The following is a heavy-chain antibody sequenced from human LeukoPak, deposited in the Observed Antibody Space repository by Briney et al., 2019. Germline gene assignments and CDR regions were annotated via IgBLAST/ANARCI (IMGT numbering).Heavy chain of an antibody. V-gene: IGHV4-59*01. D-gene: IGHD4-23*01. CDR3: ARDPYGGYYFDS. Sequence: PSETLSLTCTVSGFTISSNCWSWIRQPPGKGLEWIGYIDYSENTDCNPSLKSRVTMSIDTSKNQFSLNLTSVTDADAAVYFCARDPYGGYYFDSWGKGTLVTVHS. J-gene: IGHJ4*02. CDR2: IDYSENT. CDR1: GFTISSNC.